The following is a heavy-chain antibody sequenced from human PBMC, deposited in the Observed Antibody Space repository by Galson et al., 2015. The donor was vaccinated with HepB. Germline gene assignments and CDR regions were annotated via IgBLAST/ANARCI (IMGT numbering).Heavy chain of an antibody. D-gene: IGHD2/OR15-2a*01. CDR3: AKDLGSTRVNFDY. Sequence: SLRLSCAASGFTFSRYAMSWARQAPGKGLEWVSTINDGGSTTHYADSVRGRFTISRDKSKNTLYLQMNSLRAEDTAVYYCAKDLGSTRVNFDYWGQGTLVTVSS. J-gene: IGHJ4*02. CDR2: INDGGSTT. CDR1: GFTFSRYA. V-gene: IGHV3-23*01.